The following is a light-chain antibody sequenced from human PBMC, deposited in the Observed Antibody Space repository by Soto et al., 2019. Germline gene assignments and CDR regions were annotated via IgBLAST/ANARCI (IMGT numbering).Light chain of an antibody. CDR2: DVS. V-gene: IGKV1-5*01. J-gene: IGKJ1*01. Sequence: DIQMTQSPSTLSASVGDRVTITCRASQSIGSSLAWFQQKPGKAPKLLIYDVSSLESGVPSRFSGSGSGTEFSLTINSLQADDFATYSCQQYSSYSRTVGQGTKVDSK. CDR3: QQYSSYSRT. CDR1: QSIGSS.